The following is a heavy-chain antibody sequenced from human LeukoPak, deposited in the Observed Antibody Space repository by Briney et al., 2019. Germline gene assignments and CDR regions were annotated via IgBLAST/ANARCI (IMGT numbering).Heavy chain of an antibody. Sequence: GGSLRLSCAASGFTFSSYGMHWVRQAPGKGLEWVAVISYDGSNKYYADSVKGRFTISRDNSKNTLYLQMNSLRAEDTAVYYCARRNFDWQDAFDIWGQGTMVTVSS. V-gene: IGHV3-30*03. CDR1: GFTFSSYG. CDR2: ISYDGSNK. D-gene: IGHD3-9*01. CDR3: ARRNFDWQDAFDI. J-gene: IGHJ3*02.